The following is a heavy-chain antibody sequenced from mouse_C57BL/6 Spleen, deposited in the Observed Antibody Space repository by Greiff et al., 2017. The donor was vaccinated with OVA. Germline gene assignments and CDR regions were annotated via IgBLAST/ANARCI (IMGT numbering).Heavy chain of an antibody. D-gene: IGHD1-1*01. V-gene: IGHV1-82*01. CDR2: IYPGDGDT. CDR3: ARFPLITTDFDY. CDR1: GYAFSSSW. Sequence: QVPLQQSGPELVKPGASVKISCKASGYAFSSSWMNWVKQRPGKGLEWIGRIYPGDGDTNYNWKFKGKATLTADKSSSTAYMQLSSLTSEDSAVYFCARFPLITTDFDYWGQGTTLTVSS. J-gene: IGHJ2*01.